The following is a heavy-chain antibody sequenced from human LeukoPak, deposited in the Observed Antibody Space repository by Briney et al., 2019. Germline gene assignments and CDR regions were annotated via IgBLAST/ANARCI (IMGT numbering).Heavy chain of an antibody. D-gene: IGHD6-13*01. V-gene: IGHV3-7*01. Sequence: GGSLRLSCAASGFNVGNNWMSWVRLAPGKGLEYVANINQDESQKYYVDSVKGRFTISKDNAKNSLNLQMNTLRAEDTGVYYCARSIPYGTTWYGRSDYWGQGTLVTVSS. CDR2: INQDESQK. J-gene: IGHJ4*02. CDR3: ARSIPYGTTWYGRSDY. CDR1: GFNVGNNW.